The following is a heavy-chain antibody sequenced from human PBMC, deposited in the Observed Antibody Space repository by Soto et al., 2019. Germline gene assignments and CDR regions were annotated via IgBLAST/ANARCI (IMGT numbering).Heavy chain of an antibody. CDR2: IKSDGSST. CDR3: ARSWGGELVS. Sequence: EVQLVESGGGLVQPGGSLRLSCAASGFTFSNYWMHWVRQAPGKGLEWVSRIKSDGSSTSYADSVKGRFTISRDNAKNTLYLQMNSLRAEDTAVYYCARSWGGELVSWGQGALVTVSS. J-gene: IGHJ4*02. CDR1: GFTFSNYW. D-gene: IGHD3-16*01. V-gene: IGHV3-74*01.